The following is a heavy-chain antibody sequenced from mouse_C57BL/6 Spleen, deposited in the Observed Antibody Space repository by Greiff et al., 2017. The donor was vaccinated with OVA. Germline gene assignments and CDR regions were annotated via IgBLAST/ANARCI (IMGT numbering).Heavy chain of an antibody. CDR2: ISYDGSN. CDR1: GYSITSGYY. V-gene: IGHV3-6*01. Sequence: DVKLQESGPGLVKPSQSLSLTCSVTGYSITSGYYWNWIRQFPGNKLEWMGYISYDGSNNYNPSLKNRISITRDTSKNQFFLKLNSVTTEDTATYYCARVGTTVVATGAMDYWGQGTSVTVSS. J-gene: IGHJ4*01. CDR3: ARVGTTVVATGAMDY. D-gene: IGHD1-1*01.